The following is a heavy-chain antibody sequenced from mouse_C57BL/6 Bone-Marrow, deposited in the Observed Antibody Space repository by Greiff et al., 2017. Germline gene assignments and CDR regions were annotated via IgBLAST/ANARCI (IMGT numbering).Heavy chain of an antibody. CDR2: IDPSDSET. V-gene: IGHV1-52*01. D-gene: IGHD1-1*01. CDR1: GYTFTSYW. CDR3: ARGSNTYAMDY. J-gene: IGHJ4*01. Sequence: QVQLQQPGAELVRPGSSVKLSCKASGYTFTSYWMHWVKQRPIQGLEWIGNIDPSDSETHYNQKFKDKATLTVDKSSSTAYMQLSSLTSEDSAVYYCARGSNTYAMDYWGQGTSVTVSS.